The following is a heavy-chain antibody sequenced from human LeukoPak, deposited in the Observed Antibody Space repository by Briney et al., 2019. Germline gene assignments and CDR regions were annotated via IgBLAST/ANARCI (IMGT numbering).Heavy chain of an antibody. CDR3: ASRIVGTPDYFDY. D-gene: IGHD1-26*01. CDR2: IQQDGNEK. V-gene: IGHV3-7*01. CDR1: GFTFTDYY. Sequence: GGSLRLSCAASGFTFTDYYMSWIRQAPGKGLEWVANIQQDGNEKYYVDSVKGRFTISRDNAKNSLYLQMNSLRVEDTAVYYCASRIVGTPDYFDYWGQGTLVTVSS. J-gene: IGHJ4*02.